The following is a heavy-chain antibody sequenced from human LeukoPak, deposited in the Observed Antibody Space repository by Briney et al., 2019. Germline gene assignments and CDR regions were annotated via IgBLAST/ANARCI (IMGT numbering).Heavy chain of an antibody. V-gene: IGHV1-69*04. Sequence: KVSCKASEYTYTSYDIDWVRQAPGQGLEWMGRIIPILGIANYAQKFQGRVTITADKSTSTAYMELSSLRSEDTAVYYCARAPYGNYYYYYMDVWGKGTTVTVSS. CDR1: EYTYTSYD. CDR3: ARAPYGNYYYYYMDV. CDR2: IIPILGIA. D-gene: IGHD3-10*01. J-gene: IGHJ6*03.